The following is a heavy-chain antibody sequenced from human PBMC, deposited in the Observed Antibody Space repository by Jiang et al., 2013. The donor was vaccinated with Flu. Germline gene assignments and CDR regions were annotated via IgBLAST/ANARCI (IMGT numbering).Heavy chain of an antibody. Sequence: PGESLKISCQTSGYTFTSYWIGWVRQMPGKGLEWMGIIYPGDSDTRYSPSFQGQVTISADKSISTAYLQWSSLKASDTAMYYCASTSSSDYYYYGMDVWGQGTTVTVSS. CDR2: IYPGDSDT. CDR1: GYTFTSYW. V-gene: IGHV5-51*01. J-gene: IGHJ6*02. CDR3: ASTSSSDYYYYGMDV.